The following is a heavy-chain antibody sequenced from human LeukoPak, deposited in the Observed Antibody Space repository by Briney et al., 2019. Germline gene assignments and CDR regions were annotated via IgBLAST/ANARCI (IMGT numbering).Heavy chain of an antibody. CDR3: ARYDVWGSYRAFDY. J-gene: IGHJ4*02. D-gene: IGHD3-16*02. CDR2: MYHSGST. CDR1: GGSFSGYY. Sequence: SETLSLTCAVYGGSFSGYYWSWVRQPPGKGLEWIGTMYHSGSTYYNPSLKSRVTISVDTSKNQFSLKLSSVTAADTAVYYCARYDVWGSYRAFDYWGQGTLVTVSS. V-gene: IGHV4-34*01.